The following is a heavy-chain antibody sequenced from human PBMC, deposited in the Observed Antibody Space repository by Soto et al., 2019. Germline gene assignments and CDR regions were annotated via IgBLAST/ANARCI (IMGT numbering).Heavy chain of an antibody. J-gene: IGHJ5*02. CDR2: ISSDSDYI. CDR3: ATQLFGSFSGRYVVDL. Sequence: EMQLVESGGGLVKPGESLRLSCEASGLSFEIYHMNWVRQAPGKGLEWVSSISSDSDYIFYGDSVKGRFIISRDNAKNSLFLRLTSLNGDDTSVYYTATQLFGSFSGRYVVDLWGQGSAVTVSS. V-gene: IGHV3-21*01. CDR1: GLSFEIYH. D-gene: IGHD1-26*01.